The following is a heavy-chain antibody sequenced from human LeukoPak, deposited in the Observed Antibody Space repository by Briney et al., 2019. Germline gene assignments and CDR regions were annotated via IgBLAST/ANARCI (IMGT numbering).Heavy chain of an antibody. Sequence: GGSVRLSCAASGFTFSSYAMSWVRQAPGKGLEWVSAISGSGGSTYYADSVKGRFTISRDNSKNTLYLQMNSLRAEDTAVYYCAKDKYNFWSGSNYYYMDVWGKGTTVTVSS. D-gene: IGHD3-3*01. CDR2: ISGSGGST. CDR1: GFTFSSYA. J-gene: IGHJ6*03. CDR3: AKDKYNFWSGSNYYYMDV. V-gene: IGHV3-23*01.